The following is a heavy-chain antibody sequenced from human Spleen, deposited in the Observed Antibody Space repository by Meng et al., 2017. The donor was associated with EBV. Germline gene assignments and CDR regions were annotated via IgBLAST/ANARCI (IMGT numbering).Heavy chain of an antibody. CDR2: IDHSGSV. CDR3: ARGIMTTVTTLFFFDS. Sequence: LHKFGPGLVTPSQTLSPTCAVSGASISSGGYSWSWIRQPPGKGLEWIAYIDHSGSVYYNPSLKSRVTISLNRSKNQFSLELNSVTAADTAVYYCARGIMTTVTTLFFFDSWGQGTLVTVSS. CDR1: GASISSGGYS. D-gene: IGHD4-17*01. V-gene: IGHV4-30-2*01. J-gene: IGHJ4*02.